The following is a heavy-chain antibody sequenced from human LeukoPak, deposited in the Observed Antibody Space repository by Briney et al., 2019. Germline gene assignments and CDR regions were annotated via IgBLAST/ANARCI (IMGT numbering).Heavy chain of an antibody. CDR2: ISSSSSYI. CDR3: ARVMGIAVAFDY. J-gene: IGHJ4*02. Sequence: GGSLRLSCAASGFTFSSYSMNWVRQAPGKGLEWVSSISSSSSYINYADSVKGRFTISRDNAKNSLYLQMNSLRAEDTAVYYCARVMGIAVAFDYWGQGTLVTVSS. V-gene: IGHV3-21*01. D-gene: IGHD6-19*01. CDR1: GFTFSSYS.